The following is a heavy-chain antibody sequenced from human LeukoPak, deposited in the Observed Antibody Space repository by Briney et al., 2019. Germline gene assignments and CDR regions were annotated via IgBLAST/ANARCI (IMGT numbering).Heavy chain of an antibody. CDR1: GFTISSYA. CDR2: VRCSGDYT. J-gene: IGHJ4*02. CDR3: AKEPATRWLATFDY. V-gene: IGHV3-23*01. Sequence: TGGSLRLSCAASGFTISSYAMSWVRQAPGKGLEWVSTVRCSGDYTYYADSVKGRFTISRDNAHNTLYLHMNGLRAEDTAVYYCAKEPATRWLATFDYWGQGTLVTVSS. D-gene: IGHD6-19*01.